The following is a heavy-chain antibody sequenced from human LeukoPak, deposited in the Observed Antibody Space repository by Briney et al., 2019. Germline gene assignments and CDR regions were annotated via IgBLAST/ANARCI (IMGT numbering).Heavy chain of an antibody. Sequence: PSETLSLTCAVYGGSFSGYYWSWIRQPPGKGLEWIGEINHSGSTNYNPSLKSRVTISVDTSKNQFSLKLGSVTAADTAVYYCARGYTRGTYSSRSPFDYWGQGTLATVPS. V-gene: IGHV4-34*01. CDR2: INHSGST. CDR1: GGSFSGYY. J-gene: IGHJ4*02. CDR3: ARGYTRGTYSSRSPFDY. D-gene: IGHD6-13*01.